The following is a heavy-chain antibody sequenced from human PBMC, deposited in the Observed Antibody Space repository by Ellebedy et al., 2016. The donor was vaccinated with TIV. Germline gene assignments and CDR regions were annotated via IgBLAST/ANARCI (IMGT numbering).Heavy chain of an antibody. CDR2: ITGCGDTT. Sequence: GESLKISCAASGFTFSSHGMAWVRQAPGKGLEWLSGITGCGDTTYYADSVKGRFTISRDNSKNTLFLQLSSMRAEDTAVFYCVRVMWPVPGPVDPFYYWGQGTPVTVSS. V-gene: IGHV3-23*01. CDR3: VRVMWPVPGPVDPFYY. CDR1: GFTFSSHG. J-gene: IGHJ4*02. D-gene: IGHD6-19*01.